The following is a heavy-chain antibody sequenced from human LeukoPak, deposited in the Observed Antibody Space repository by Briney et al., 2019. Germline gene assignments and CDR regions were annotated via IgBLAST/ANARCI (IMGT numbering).Heavy chain of an antibody. V-gene: IGHV1-2*02. D-gene: IGHD4-17*01. CDR2: INPNNGGT. Sequence: ASVKVSCKASGYTFIGYYMHWVRHAPEQGLEWMGWINPNNGGTNYAQKFQGRVTMTRDTSISTAYMELSRLRSDDTAVYYCARANDYGFSYWGQGTLVTVSS. CDR1: GYTFIGYY. CDR3: ARANDYGFSY. J-gene: IGHJ4*02.